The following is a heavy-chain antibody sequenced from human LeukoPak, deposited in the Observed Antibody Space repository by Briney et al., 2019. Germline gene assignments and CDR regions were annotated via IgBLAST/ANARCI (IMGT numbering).Heavy chain of an antibody. CDR2: IYYTGST. D-gene: IGHD2-2*01. CDR1: GGSVSSGSYY. J-gene: IGHJ4*02. Sequence: SETLSLTCTVSGGSVSSGSYYWSWIRQPPGKGLEWIGNIYYTGSTNYNPSLKSRVTISVDTSKNQFSLKLSSVTAADTAVYYCARDCSGTSCPHDYWGQGTLVTVSS. V-gene: IGHV4-61*01. CDR3: ARDCSGTSCPHDY.